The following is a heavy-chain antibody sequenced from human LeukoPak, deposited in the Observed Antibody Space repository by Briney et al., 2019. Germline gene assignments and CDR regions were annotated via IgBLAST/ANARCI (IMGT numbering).Heavy chain of an antibody. J-gene: IGHJ4*02. CDR1: GFRFSDHY. V-gene: IGHV3-72*01. CDR3: ATHAGMAAAGRVFDS. D-gene: IGHD6-13*01. CDR2: ARNKPDSYTT. Sequence: GGSLRLSCTASGFRFSDHYMEWVRQAPGKGLEWIGRARNKPDSYTTEYAASVKGRFIISRDDSRSSLYLQMNSLKTEDTAVYYCATHAGMAAAGRVFDSWGRGTLVTVSS.